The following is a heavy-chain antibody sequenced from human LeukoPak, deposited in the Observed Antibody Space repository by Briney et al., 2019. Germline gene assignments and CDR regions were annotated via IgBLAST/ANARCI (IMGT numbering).Heavy chain of an antibody. Sequence: GGSLRLSCAASGFTFSSYGMSWVRQAPGKGLEWVSAISGSGGSTYYADSVKGRFTISRDNSKNTLYLQMNSLRAEDTAVYYCAKDLSAAYCGGDCPIDYWGQGTLVTVSS. CDR3: AKDLSAAYCGGDCPIDY. CDR2: ISGSGGST. D-gene: IGHD2-21*02. V-gene: IGHV3-23*01. J-gene: IGHJ4*02. CDR1: GFTFSSYG.